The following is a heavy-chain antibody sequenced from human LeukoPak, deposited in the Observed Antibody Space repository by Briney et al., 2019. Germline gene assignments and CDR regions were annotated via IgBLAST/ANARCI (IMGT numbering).Heavy chain of an antibody. J-gene: IGHJ4*02. Sequence: PSETLSLTCTLSGGSISSSSYYWGRIRQPPGKGLDWIGRIYYSWSIYYNPSLKSRVTISVDTSKDQFSLKLSSVTAADTAVYYCAGFDSGSYLYFDYWGQGTLVTVSS. CDR2: IYYSWSI. CDR3: AGFDSGSYLYFDY. D-gene: IGHD3-10*01. CDR1: GGSISSSSYY. V-gene: IGHV4-39*07.